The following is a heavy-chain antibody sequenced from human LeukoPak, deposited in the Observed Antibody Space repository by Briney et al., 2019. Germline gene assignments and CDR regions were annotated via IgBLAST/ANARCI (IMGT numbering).Heavy chain of an antibody. CDR2: ISAYNGNT. CDR1: GYTFTSYG. D-gene: IGHD6-19*01. V-gene: IGHV1-18*01. J-gene: IGHJ5*02. Sequence: GASVKVSCKASGYTFTSYGISWVRQAPGQGLEWMGWISAYNGNTNYAQKLQGRVTMTTDTSTSTAYMELRSLRSDDTAVYYCARVSSGWYLGWFDPWGQGTLVTVSS. CDR3: ARVSSGWYLGWFDP.